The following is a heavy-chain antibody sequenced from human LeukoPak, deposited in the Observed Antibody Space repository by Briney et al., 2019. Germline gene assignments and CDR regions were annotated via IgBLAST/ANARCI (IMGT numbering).Heavy chain of an antibody. CDR1: GFTFDDYA. V-gene: IGHV3-43*02. CDR3: ARSLPDYFDY. J-gene: IGHJ4*02. CDR2: ISGDGGTT. Sequence: GGSLRLSCAASGFTFDDYAMHWVRQAPGKGLEWVSLISGDGGTTYSADSVKGRFTISRDNSKNSLYLQMNSLRTEDSALYYCARSLPDYFDYWGQGTLVTVSS.